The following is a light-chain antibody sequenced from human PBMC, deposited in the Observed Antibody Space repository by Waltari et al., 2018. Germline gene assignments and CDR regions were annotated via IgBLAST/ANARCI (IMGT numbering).Light chain of an antibody. CDR1: QSLLHNNGYNY. CDR3: MQALQTPYT. CDR2: LGS. V-gene: IGKV2-28*01. J-gene: IGKJ2*01. Sequence: DIVMTQSPLSLPVTPGEPASISCRSSQSLLHNNGYNYLDWYLQKPGQSPQLLIYLGSNRASGVPDRFSGSGSGTDLTLKISRVEAEDVGVYYCMQALQTPYTLGQGTKLEIK.